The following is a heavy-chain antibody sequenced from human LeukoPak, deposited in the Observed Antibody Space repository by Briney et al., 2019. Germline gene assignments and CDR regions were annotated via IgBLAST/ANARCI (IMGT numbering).Heavy chain of an antibody. CDR1: GYTFTSYA. CDR3: ARDPRSRSSGHGGRYYYYYYMDV. J-gene: IGHJ6*03. D-gene: IGHD6-19*01. V-gene: IGHV7-4-1*02. CDR2: TNTNTGNP. Sequence: GASVKVSCKASGYTFTSYAMNWVRQAPGQGLEWMGWTNTNTGNPTYAQGFTGRFVFSLDTSVSTAYLQISSLKAEDTAVYYCARDPRSRSSGHGGRYYYYYYMDVWGKGTTVTVSS.